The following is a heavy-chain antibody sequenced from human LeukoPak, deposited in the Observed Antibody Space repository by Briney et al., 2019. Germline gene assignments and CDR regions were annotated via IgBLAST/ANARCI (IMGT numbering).Heavy chain of an antibody. V-gene: IGHV4-61*02. CDR2: IVSSGST. CDR1: HGSIISGAYH. J-gene: IGHJ4*02. Sequence: PSQTLSLTCTVSHGSIISGAYHWSWFRQPAGKGLEWVGRIVSSGSTNYNPSLKSRVTISVDTSKNQFSLKLSSVTAADTAVYYCARFSSSGWWFDYWGQGTLVTVSS. CDR3: ARFSSSGWWFDY. D-gene: IGHD6-19*01.